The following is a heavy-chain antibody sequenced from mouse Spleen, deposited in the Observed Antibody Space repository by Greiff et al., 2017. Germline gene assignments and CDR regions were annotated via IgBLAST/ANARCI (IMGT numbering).Heavy chain of an antibody. V-gene: IGHV2-9*01. CDR1: GFSLTSYG. CDR2: IWGGGST. J-gene: IGHJ3*01. D-gene: IGHD2-2*01. CDR3: AQSDGYGKEGFAY. Sequence: VQLQESGPGLVAPSQSLSITCPVSGFSLTSYGVDWVRQTPGKGLEWLGVIWGGGSTNYNSALMSRLSISKDNSKSQVFLKINSRQTEDTAMYYCAQSDGYGKEGFAYWGQGTLVTVSA.